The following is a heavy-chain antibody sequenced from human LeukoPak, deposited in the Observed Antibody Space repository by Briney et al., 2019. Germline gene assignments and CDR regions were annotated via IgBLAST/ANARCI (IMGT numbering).Heavy chain of an antibody. Sequence: KTGGSLRLSCAASGFTFSNAWMSWVRQAPGKGLEWVGRIKSKTDGGTTDYAATVKGRFTISRDDSKNTLYLQLNSLKTEDTAMYYCTIDYDYAWGSYRLGYWGQGTLVTVSS. D-gene: IGHD3-16*02. CDR3: TIDYDYAWGSYRLGY. J-gene: IGHJ4*02. V-gene: IGHV3-15*01. CDR1: GFTFSNAW. CDR2: IKSKTDGGTT.